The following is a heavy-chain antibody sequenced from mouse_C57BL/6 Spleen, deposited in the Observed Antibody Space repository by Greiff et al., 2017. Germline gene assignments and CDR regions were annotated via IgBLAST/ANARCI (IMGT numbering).Heavy chain of an antibody. J-gene: IGHJ3*01. D-gene: IGHD1-1*01. Sequence: VQLKQSGAELVRPGASVKLSCTASGFNIKDDYMHWVKQRPEQGLEWIGWIDPENGDTEYASKFQGKATITADTSSNTAYLQLSSLTSEDTAVYYCTGATVVAGAYWGQGTLVTVSA. V-gene: IGHV14-4*01. CDR1: GFNIKDDY. CDR2: IDPENGDT. CDR3: TGATVVAGAY.